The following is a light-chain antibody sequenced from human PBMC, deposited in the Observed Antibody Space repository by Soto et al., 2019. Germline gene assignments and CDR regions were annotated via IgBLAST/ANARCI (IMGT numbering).Light chain of an antibody. CDR3: QQYDNYKPLT. V-gene: IGKV1-5*01. Sequence: DIQMTQSPSTLSASVGDRVTITCRASQSISSWLAWYQQKPGKAPKHLIFDASSLESGTPSRFSGRRSGTQFTLTINGLQPDDFATYYCQQYDNYKPLTFGGGTKVDIK. CDR2: DAS. CDR1: QSISSW. J-gene: IGKJ4*01.